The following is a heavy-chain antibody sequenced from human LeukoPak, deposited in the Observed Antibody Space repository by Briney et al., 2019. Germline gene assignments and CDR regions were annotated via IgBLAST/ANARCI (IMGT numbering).Heavy chain of an antibody. CDR2: IHPNSGAT. D-gene: IGHD4-17*01. J-gene: IGHJ5*02. CDR1: GYTFTGYY. Sequence: GSVKVSCKASGYTFTGYYLHWVRQAPGQGLEWMGRIHPNSGATNSAQKFQGRVTMTRDTSITTAYMELSRLTSDDTAVYYCARVEAVTNSNWFDPWGQGTRVTVSS. V-gene: IGHV1-2*06. CDR3: ARVEAVTNSNWFDP.